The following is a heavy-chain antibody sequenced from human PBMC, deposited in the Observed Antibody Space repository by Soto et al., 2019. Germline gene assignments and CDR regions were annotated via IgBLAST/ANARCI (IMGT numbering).Heavy chain of an antibody. CDR1: GFTFSSYG. D-gene: IGHD6-19*01. V-gene: IGHV3-33*01. CDR3: ARGAGLSQYNYYINV. CDR2: ISFDGSNR. J-gene: IGHJ6*03. Sequence: QVQLVESGGGVVQPGRSLRLSCAASGFTFSSYGMHWVRQAPGKGLEWVAIISFDGSNRYYADSVKGRFTISRDSSKNTLYLQVNSLRAEDTAVYYCARGAGLSQYNYYINVWGKGTTLTVSS.